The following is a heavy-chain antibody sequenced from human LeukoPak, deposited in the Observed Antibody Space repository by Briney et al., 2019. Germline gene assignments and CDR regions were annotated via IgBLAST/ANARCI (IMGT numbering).Heavy chain of an antibody. CDR1: GGTFSSYA. CDR3: AREREATNWFDP. Sequence: SSVKVSCKASGGTFSSYAISWVRQAPGQGLEWMGRIIPIFGTANYAQNYQGRVTITTDESTSTAYMELSSLRSEDTAVYYCAREREATNWFDPWGQGTLVTVSS. J-gene: IGHJ5*02. V-gene: IGHV1-69*05. D-gene: IGHD1-26*01. CDR2: IIPIFGTA.